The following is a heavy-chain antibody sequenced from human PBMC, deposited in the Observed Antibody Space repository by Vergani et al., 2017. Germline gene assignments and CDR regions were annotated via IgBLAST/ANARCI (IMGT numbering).Heavy chain of an antibody. Sequence: QVQLQESGPGLVKPSETLSLTCTVSGGSISSYYWSWIRQPPGKGLEWIGYIYYSGSTNYNPSLKSRVTISVDTSKNQFSLKLSSVTAADTAVYYCARGNRGGDGYWGQGTLVTVSS. CDR1: GGSISSYY. D-gene: IGHD2-21*01. CDR3: ARGNRGGDGY. CDR2: IYYSGST. J-gene: IGHJ4*02. V-gene: IGHV4-59*01.